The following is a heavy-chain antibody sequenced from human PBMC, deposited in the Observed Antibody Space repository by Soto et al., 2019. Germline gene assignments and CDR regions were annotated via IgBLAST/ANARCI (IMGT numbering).Heavy chain of an antibody. V-gene: IGHV4-4*02. CDR2: IYHSGST. CDR3: ARDTRLRYFDWLHRGKFDP. J-gene: IGHJ5*02. Sequence: PSETLSLTCAVSGGSISSSNWWSWVRQPPGKGLEWIGEIYHSGSTNYNPSLKSRVTISVDSSKNQFSLKLSSVTAADTAVYYCARDTRLRYFDWLHRGKFDPWGQGTLVTVSS. D-gene: IGHD3-9*01. CDR1: GGSISSSNW.